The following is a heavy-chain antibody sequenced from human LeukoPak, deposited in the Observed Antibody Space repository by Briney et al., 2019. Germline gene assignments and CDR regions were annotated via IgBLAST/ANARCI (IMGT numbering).Heavy chain of an antibody. CDR3: ASAAGAAAALNYYYGMDV. Sequence: GRSLRLSCAASGFTFSSYGMHWVRQAPGKGLEWVAVIWYDGSNKYYADSVKGRFTISRDNSKNTLYLQMNSLRAEDTAVYYCASAAGAAAALNYYYGMDVWGQGTTVTVSS. V-gene: IGHV3-33*03. CDR2: IWYDGSNK. D-gene: IGHD6-13*01. J-gene: IGHJ6*02. CDR1: GFTFSSYG.